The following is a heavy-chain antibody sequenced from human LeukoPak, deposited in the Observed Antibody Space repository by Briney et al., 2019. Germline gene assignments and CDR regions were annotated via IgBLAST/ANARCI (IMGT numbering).Heavy chain of an antibody. V-gene: IGHV3-23*01. D-gene: IGHD5-24*01. CDR1: GFTFSSYA. CDR3: ATERAGRDGYIVFDY. J-gene: IGHJ4*02. CDR2: MSASGGST. Sequence: PGGSLRLSCAASGFTFSSYAMNWVRQAPGKGLEWVSTMSASGGSTNYADSVRGRFTISRDNAKNMLYLQMNSLRAEDTALYYCATERAGRDGYIVFDYWGQGTLVTVSS.